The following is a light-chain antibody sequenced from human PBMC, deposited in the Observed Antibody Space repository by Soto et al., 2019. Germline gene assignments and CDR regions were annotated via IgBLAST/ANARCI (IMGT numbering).Light chain of an antibody. CDR1: SSDVGGYNY. V-gene: IGLV2-14*01. CDR3: SSFTSAYTFV. J-gene: IGLJ1*01. Sequence: QSVLTQPASVSGSAGQSIAISCTVTSSDVGGYNYVSWYQQHPGKAPKLLLSEVSKRPSGVSDRFSGSKSGNTASLTISGLQTQDEADYYCSSFTSAYTFVFGTGTRSPS. CDR2: EVS.